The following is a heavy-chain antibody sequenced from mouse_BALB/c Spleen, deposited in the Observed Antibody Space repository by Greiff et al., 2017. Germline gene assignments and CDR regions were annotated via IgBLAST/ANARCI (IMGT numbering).Heavy chain of an antibody. V-gene: IGHV5-15*02. CDR1: GFTFSDYG. CDR2: ISNLAYSI. D-gene: IGHD1-1*01. Sequence: EVQGVESGGGLVQPGGSRKLSCAASGFTFSDYGMAWVRQAPGKGPEWVAFISNLAYSIYYADTVTGRFTISRENAKNTLYLEMSSLRSEDTAMYYCARDDYGNAMDYWGQGTSVTVSS. J-gene: IGHJ4*01. CDR3: ARDDYGNAMDY.